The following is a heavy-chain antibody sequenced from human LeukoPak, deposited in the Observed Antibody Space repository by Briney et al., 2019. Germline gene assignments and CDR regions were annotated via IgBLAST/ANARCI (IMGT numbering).Heavy chain of an antibody. CDR1: GYTFTSYY. CDR2: INPSGGST. Sequence: ASVKVSCKASGYTFTSYYMHWVREAPGQGLEWMGIINPSGGSTSYAQKFQGRVTMTRDTSTSTVYMELSSLRSEDTAVYYCARQSIAARRFDYWGQGTLVTVSS. CDR3: ARQSIAARRFDY. D-gene: IGHD6-6*01. J-gene: IGHJ4*02. V-gene: IGHV1-46*01.